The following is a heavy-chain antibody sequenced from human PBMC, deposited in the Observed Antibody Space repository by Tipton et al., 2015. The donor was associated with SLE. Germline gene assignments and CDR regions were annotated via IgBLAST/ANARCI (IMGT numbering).Heavy chain of an antibody. D-gene: IGHD3-3*01. V-gene: IGHV5-51*03. J-gene: IGHJ5*02. Sequence: QLVQSGAEVKKPGEALKISCKGSGYSFTNYWIAWVRQMPGKGLEWMGVIYPGDSDTRYSPSFQGQVTISADRSITTAYLQWSSLKASDTAMYYCAKLGAGRSVTPDWFDPWGQGTLVTVSS. CDR2: IYPGDSDT. CDR3: AKLGAGRSVTPDWFDP. CDR1: GYSFTNYW.